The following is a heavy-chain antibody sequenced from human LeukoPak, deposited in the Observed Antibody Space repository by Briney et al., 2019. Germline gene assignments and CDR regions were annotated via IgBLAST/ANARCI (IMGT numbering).Heavy chain of an antibody. CDR1: GYTFTSNG. J-gene: IGHJ6*03. CDR3: ARGGGDILYNWNFRYYYYYMDV. Sequence: EPSVKVSCKASGYTFTSNGITWVRQATGHGLEWMGWMNPNSGNTGYAQKFQGRVTITRNTSISTAYMELSSLRCEDTAVYYCARGGGDILYNWNFRYYYYYMDVWGKGTTVTVSS. CDR2: MNPNSGNT. D-gene: IGHD1-7*01. V-gene: IGHV1-8*03.